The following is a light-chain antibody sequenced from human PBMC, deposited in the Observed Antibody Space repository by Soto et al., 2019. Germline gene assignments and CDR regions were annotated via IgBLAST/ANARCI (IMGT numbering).Light chain of an antibody. V-gene: IGKV1-5*03. Sequence: DIQMTQSPSALSASVGDTVTITCRASQSVDTCLAWYQQKPGKAPHLLIYKASRLETGVPSRFSGSGSVTHYTLTITGLQPDDFATYYCQQFYRYPWTFGQGTKVEI. CDR1: QSVDTC. CDR3: QQFYRYPWT. J-gene: IGKJ1*01. CDR2: KAS.